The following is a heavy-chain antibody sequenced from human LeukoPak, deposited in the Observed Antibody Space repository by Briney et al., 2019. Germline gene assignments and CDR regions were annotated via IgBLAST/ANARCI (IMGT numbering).Heavy chain of an antibody. Sequence: GGSLRLSCAASGFTFSSYSMNWVRQAPGKGLEWVSSISSSSSYIYYADSVKGRFTISRDNSKNTLYLQMNSLRAEDTAVYYCAKSSGSIQYCMDVWGQGTTVTVSS. D-gene: IGHD3-10*01. CDR1: GFTFSSYS. V-gene: IGHV3-21*01. J-gene: IGHJ6*02. CDR2: ISSSSSYI. CDR3: AKSSGSIQYCMDV.